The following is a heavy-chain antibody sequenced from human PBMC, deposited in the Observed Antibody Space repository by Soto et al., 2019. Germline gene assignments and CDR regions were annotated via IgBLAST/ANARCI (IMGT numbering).Heavy chain of an antibody. V-gene: IGHV1-69*06. CDR3: ARDVGYNYKGGMDV. J-gene: IGHJ6*02. CDR1: GGTFSSYA. Sequence: QVKLVQSGAEVKKPGSSVKVSCKASGGTFSSYAISWVRQAPGQGLEWMGGIIPIFGTANYAQKFQGRVTITADKSTSTAYMELSSMRSEDTAVYYCARDVGYNYKGGMDVCGQGTTVTVSS. CDR2: IIPIFGTA. D-gene: IGHD5-18*01.